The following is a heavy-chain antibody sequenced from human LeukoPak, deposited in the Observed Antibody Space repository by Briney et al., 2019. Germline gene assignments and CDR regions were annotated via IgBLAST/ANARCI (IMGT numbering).Heavy chain of an antibody. CDR2: IRSNGINT. J-gene: IGHJ5*02. V-gene: IGHV3-30*02. CDR3: AKDRPLKGGFDP. D-gene: IGHD3-16*01. CDR1: GFSLTTYG. Sequence: GGSLRLSCEVSGFSLTTYGVLWVRQAPGKGLEWVAFIRSNGINTYYGDSVKGRFTISRDISKSTLYLQMNSLTTDDTALYFCAKDRPLKGGFDPWGQGSLVIVSS.